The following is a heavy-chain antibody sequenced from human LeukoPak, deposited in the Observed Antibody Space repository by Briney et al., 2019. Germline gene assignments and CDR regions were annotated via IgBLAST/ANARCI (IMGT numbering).Heavy chain of an antibody. D-gene: IGHD6-19*01. CDR3: ARVSPSSGRLDY. J-gene: IGHJ4*02. CDR2: IYHSGST. CDR1: GYSISSGYY. Sequence: SETLSLTCTVSGYSISSGYYWGRIRQPPGKGLEWIGSIYHSGSTYYNPSLKSRDTISVDTSKNQFSLKLSSVTAADTAVYYCARVSPSSGRLDYWGQGTLVTVSS. V-gene: IGHV4-38-2*02.